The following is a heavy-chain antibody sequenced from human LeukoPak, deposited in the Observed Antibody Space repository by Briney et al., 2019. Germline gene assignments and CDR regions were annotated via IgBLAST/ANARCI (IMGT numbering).Heavy chain of an antibody. V-gene: IGHV1-3*01. CDR1: GYTFTSYA. CDR2: INAGNGNT. Sequence: GASVKVSCKASGYTFTSYAMHWVRQAPGQRLEWMGWINAGNGNTKYSQKFQGRVTITADESTSTAYMELSSLRSEDTAVYYCAVSGDASYYYYGMDVWGQGTTVTVSS. CDR3: AVSGDASYYYYGMDV. J-gene: IGHJ6*02. D-gene: IGHD4-17*01.